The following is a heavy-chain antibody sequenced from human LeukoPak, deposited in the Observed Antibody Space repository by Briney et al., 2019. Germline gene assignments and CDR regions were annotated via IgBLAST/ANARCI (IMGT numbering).Heavy chain of an antibody. J-gene: IGHJ4*02. CDR1: GGTFSSYT. CDR2: IIPILGIA. CDR3: ARDYSGSYDSYDY. Sequence: GASVKVSCKASGGTFSSYTISWVRQAPGQGLEWMGRIIPILGIANYAQKFQGRVTITADKSTSTAYMELSSLRSEDTPVYYCARDYSGSYDSYDYWGQGTLVTVSS. V-gene: IGHV1-69*04. D-gene: IGHD1-26*01.